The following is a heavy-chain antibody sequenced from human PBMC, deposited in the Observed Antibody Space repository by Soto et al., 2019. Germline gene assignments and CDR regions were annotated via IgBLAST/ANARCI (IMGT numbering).Heavy chain of an antibody. Sequence: GGSLRLSCAASGFTFSSYVMNWVRQAPGKGLEWVSAISGSGGSTYYADSVKGRFTISRDNSKNTLYLQMNSLRAEDTAVYYCAKDRSLAAAGTTHDYWGQGTLVTVSS. V-gene: IGHV3-23*01. CDR2: ISGSGGST. CDR3: AKDRSLAAAGTTHDY. D-gene: IGHD6-13*01. J-gene: IGHJ4*02. CDR1: GFTFSSYV.